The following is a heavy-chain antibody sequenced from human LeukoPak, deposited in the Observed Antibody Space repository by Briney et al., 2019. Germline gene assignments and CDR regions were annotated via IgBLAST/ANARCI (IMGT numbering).Heavy chain of an antibody. D-gene: IGHD1-26*01. Sequence: SETLSLTCTVSGGSISSSSYYWGWIRQPPGKGLEWIGSIYYSGSTYYNPSLKSRVTISVDKSKNQFSLKLSSVTAADTAVYYCARDRMGANYNWFDPWGQGTLVTVSS. V-gene: IGHV4-39*07. CDR2: IYYSGST. CDR1: GGSISSSSYY. CDR3: ARDRMGANYNWFDP. J-gene: IGHJ5*02.